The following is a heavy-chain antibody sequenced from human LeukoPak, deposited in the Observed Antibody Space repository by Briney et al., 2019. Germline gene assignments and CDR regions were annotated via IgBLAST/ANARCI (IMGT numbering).Heavy chain of an antibody. CDR2: INPNSGDT. J-gene: IGHJ4*02. Sequence: GASVKVSCKASGYSLTGYHMHWVRQAPGQGLEWMGRINPNSGDTNYAQKFQGRVTMTRDTSISTAYMELSRLRSDDTAVYYCARDMGLHSFITETGTYSLHPAFDYWGQGTLVTVSS. CDR1: GYSLTGYH. CDR3: ARDMGLHSFITETGTYSLHPAFDY. V-gene: IGHV1-2*06. D-gene: IGHD1-26*01.